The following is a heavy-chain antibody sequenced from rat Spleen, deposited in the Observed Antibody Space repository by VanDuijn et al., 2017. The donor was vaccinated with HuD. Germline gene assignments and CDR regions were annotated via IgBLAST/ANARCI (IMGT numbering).Heavy chain of an antibody. CDR1: GFSLTSHH. CDR3: ARDGDYGYTYEGYFDF. J-gene: IGHJ1*01. D-gene: IGHD1-9*01. V-gene: IGHV2-45*01. Sequence: QVQLRESGPGLVQPSQTLSLTCTVSGFSLTSHHVHWVRQPPGKGLEWMGVMWSGGRTDYNSALKSRLSISRDTSKNQVFLKMNSLQSEDTTPYYCARDGDYGYTYEGYFDFWGPGTMVTVSS. CDR2: MWSGGRT.